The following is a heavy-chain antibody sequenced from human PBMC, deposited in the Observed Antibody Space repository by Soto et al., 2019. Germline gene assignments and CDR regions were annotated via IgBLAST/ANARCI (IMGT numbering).Heavy chain of an antibody. Sequence: SVKVSCKASGGTFSSYTISWVRQAPGQGLEWMGRIIPILGIANYAQKFQGRVTITADKSFSTAYLQWSSLKASDTAMYYCARHFYDSTTYSGDWYFDLWGRGTQVTVSS. V-gene: IGHV1-69*02. CDR3: ARHFYDSTTYSGDWYFDL. CDR2: IIPILGIA. J-gene: IGHJ2*01. D-gene: IGHD3-22*01. CDR1: GGTFSSYT.